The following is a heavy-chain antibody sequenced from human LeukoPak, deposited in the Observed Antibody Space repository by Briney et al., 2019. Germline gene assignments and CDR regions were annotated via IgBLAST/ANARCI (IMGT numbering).Heavy chain of an antibody. D-gene: IGHD3-10*01. CDR3: ARAGITNWFDP. CDR2: IYHSGST. J-gene: IGHJ5*02. CDR1: GGSISSYY. V-gene: IGHV4-59*12. Sequence: SETLSLTCTVSGGSISSYYWSWIRQPPGKGLEWIGYIYHSGSTYYNPSLKSRVTISVDRSKNQFSLKLSSVTAADTAVYYCARAGITNWFDPWGQGTLVTVSS.